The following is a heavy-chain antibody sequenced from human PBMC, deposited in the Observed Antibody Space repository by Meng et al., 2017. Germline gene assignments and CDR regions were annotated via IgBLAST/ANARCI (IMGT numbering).Heavy chain of an antibody. D-gene: IGHD6-13*01. V-gene: IGHV4-34*01. CDR1: GGSLCGYY. J-gene: IGHJ4*02. CDR3: ARGVRSKIQQLIPGRPKYVDL. Sequence: RGGAVIFYAPASLSPHCAFHGGSLCGYYWTWIRQAPGRGLECIGEINNNGTTNDNPFLTIRVPKSLDTFKSQFSLKLTSVTGADTAVYFCARGVRSKIQQLIPGRPKYVDLWSQGNLVTVSS. CDR2: INNNGTT.